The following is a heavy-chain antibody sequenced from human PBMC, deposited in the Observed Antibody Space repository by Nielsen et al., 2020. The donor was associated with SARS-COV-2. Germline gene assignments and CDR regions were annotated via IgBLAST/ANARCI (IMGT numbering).Heavy chain of an antibody. Sequence: SVQVSCKASGYTFTSYAMHWVRQAPGQRLEWMGWINAGNGNTKYSQKFQGRVTITRDTSASTAYMELSSLRSEDTAVYYCARGRGPGYYFDYWGQGTLVTVSS. CDR3: ARGRGPGYYFDY. V-gene: IGHV1-3*01. CDR2: INAGNGNT. CDR1: GYTFTSYA. J-gene: IGHJ4*02.